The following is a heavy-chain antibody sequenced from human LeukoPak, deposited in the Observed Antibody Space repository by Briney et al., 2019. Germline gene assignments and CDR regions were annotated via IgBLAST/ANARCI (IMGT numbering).Heavy chain of an antibody. CDR1: GFTFSIYA. D-gene: IGHD6-13*01. J-gene: IGHJ4*02. CDR2: ISGSGGST. V-gene: IGHV3-23*01. CDR3: AKDYSGSRYYFDY. Sequence: GGSLRLSCAASGFTFSIYAITWVRQAPGKGLEWVSTISGSGGSTYYADSVKGRFTISRDNSKNTLYLQMNSLRPEDTAMYYCAKDYSGSRYYFDYWGQGTLVTVSS.